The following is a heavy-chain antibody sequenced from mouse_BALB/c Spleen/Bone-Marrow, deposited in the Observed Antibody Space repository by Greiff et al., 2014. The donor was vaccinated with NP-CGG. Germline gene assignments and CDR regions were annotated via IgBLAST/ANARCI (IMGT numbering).Heavy chain of an antibody. V-gene: IGHV7-3*02. J-gene: IGHJ3*01. CDR1: GLTFTDNY. CDR3: ARDSDWFAY. CDR2: IRNKANGYTT. Sequence: VESGGGLVQPGGSLRLSCATSGLTFTDNYMSWVRQPPGKALEWLGFIRNKANGYTTEYSASVKGRFTISRDNSQSILYLQMNTLRAEDSATYYCARDSDWFAYWGQGTLVTVSA.